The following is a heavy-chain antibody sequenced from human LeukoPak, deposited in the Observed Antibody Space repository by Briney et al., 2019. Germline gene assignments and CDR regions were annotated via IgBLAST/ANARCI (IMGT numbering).Heavy chain of an antibody. CDR3: ARALDSSSSRYQAFEE. D-gene: IGHD2-2*01. J-gene: IGHJ4*02. Sequence: GGSLRLSCSASGFTFSNYWMSWVRQAPGKGLEWVANIKQDESEKYYVDSVKGLFTISRDNAKSSLYLQMNSLRAEDTAVYYCARALDSSSSRYQAFEEWGQGTLVTVSS. V-gene: IGHV3-7*01. CDR2: IKQDESEK. CDR1: GFTFSNYW.